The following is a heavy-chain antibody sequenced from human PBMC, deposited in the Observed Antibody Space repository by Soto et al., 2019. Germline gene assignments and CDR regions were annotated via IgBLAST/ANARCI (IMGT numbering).Heavy chain of an antibody. D-gene: IGHD1-1*01. J-gene: IGHJ5*02. CDR2: LSGGGANT. Sequence: EVQLLESGGGLVQPGGSLRLSCAASGFTFSTYSMAWVRQAPGKGLAWVSGLSGGGANTFYADSVKGRFTISVDNSKNTVYLQMNSLGAEDTAVYSCVRWNGFGDRWGQGTQVTVSS. CDR3: VRWNGFGDR. CDR1: GFTFSTYS. V-gene: IGHV3-23*01.